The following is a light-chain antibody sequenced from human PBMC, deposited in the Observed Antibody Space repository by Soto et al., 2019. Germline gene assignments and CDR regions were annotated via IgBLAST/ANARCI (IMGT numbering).Light chain of an antibody. CDR1: QSINNN. Sequence: EIVMTQSAASLSVSPGERATLSYRASQSINNNLAWYQQKPGQGPRLLIYGASSRATGIPARFSGSGSGTGFTLTISSLQSEDFAIYYCQQYNNWPLTFGGGTKVEIK. V-gene: IGKV3-15*01. CDR2: GAS. J-gene: IGKJ4*01. CDR3: QQYNNWPLT.